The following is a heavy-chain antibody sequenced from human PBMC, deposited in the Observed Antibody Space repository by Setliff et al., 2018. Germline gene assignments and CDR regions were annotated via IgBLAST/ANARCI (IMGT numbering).Heavy chain of an antibody. Sequence: SETLSLTCTVSGDSISSYYWSWIRQPAGKGLEWIGRVYSNVGTNFNPSLKSRVTMSVDASKNQISLKLMSVTAADTAVYYCASRNSDGGPEYFQHWGQGALVTVSS. V-gene: IGHV4-4*07. D-gene: IGHD1-26*01. J-gene: IGHJ1*01. CDR3: ASRNSDGGPEYFQH. CDR1: GDSISSYY. CDR2: VYSNVGT.